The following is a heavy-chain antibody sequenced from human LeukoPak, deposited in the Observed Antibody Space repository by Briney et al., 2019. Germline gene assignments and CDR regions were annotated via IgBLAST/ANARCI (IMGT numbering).Heavy chain of an antibody. V-gene: IGHV1-46*01. Sequence: ASVKVSCKASGYTFTSYYMHWVRQAPGQGLEWMGIINPSGGSTSYAQKFQGRVTMTRDTSTSTVYMELSSLRSGNTAVYYCARERRATFDYYYGMDVWGQGTTVTVSS. J-gene: IGHJ6*02. CDR1: GYTFTSYY. CDR3: ARERRATFDYYYGMDV. CDR2: INPSGGST. D-gene: IGHD5-12*01.